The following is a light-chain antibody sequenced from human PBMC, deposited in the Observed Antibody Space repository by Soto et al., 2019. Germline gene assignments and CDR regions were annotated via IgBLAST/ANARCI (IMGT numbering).Light chain of an antibody. CDR1: SSDVGSYRL. V-gene: IGLV2-23*01. J-gene: IGLJ2*01. CDR2: EDD. Sequence: QSALTQPASVSASPGEPITISCTGTSSDVGSYRLVSWYQQHPGKAPKLIIYEDDERPSGVSNRFSGSKSGNTASLTISGLQAEDEADYYCSSYAGRSTFVVFGGGTKVTVL. CDR3: SSYAGRSTFVV.